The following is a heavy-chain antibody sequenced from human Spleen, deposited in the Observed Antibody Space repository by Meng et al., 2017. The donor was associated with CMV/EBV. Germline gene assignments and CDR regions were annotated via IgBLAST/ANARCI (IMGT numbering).Heavy chain of an antibody. CDR1: EFIVSHNY. CDR3: AKFSGVVINPWDTTDY. J-gene: IGHJ4*02. Sequence: GESLKISCAASEFIVSHNYMNWVRQAPGKGLEWVSVIHSGGTTYYADSVKGRFTISRDNSKNTVSLQMNRLRAEDTAVYYCAKFSGVVINPWDTTDYWGQGTLVTVSS. V-gene: IGHV3-53*01. CDR2: IHSGGTT. D-gene: IGHD3-3*01.